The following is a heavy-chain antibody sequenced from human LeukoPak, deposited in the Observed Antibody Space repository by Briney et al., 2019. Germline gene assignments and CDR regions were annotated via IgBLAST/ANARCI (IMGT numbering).Heavy chain of an antibody. V-gene: IGHV4-59*01. CDR1: GGSISNYY. CDR2: IYYSGST. Sequence: SETQSLTCTVSGGSISNYYWSWIRQPPGKGLEWIGYIYYSGSTNYNPSLKSRVTISVDTSNDQFSLKLSSVTAADTAVYYCARSGSKVMTAINFWGQGTLVTVSS. J-gene: IGHJ4*02. CDR3: ARSGSKVMTAINF. D-gene: IGHD2-21*02.